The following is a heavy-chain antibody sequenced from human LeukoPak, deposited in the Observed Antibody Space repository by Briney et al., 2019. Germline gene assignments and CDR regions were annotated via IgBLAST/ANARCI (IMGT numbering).Heavy chain of an antibody. CDR2: MNPNSGNT. Sequence: GASVKVSCKASGYTFTSYAMNWVRQATGQGLEWMGWMNPNSGNTGYAQKFQGRVTMTRNTSISTAYMELSSLRSEDTAVYYCARNSPRLRRHWFDPWGQGTLVTVSS. CDR1: GYTFTSYA. V-gene: IGHV1-8*02. D-gene: IGHD4-17*01. CDR3: ARNSPRLRRHWFDP. J-gene: IGHJ5*02.